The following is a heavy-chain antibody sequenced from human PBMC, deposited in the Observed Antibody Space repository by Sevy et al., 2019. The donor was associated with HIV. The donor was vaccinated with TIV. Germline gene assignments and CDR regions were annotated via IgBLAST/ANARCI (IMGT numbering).Heavy chain of an antibody. CDR2: IYPGDSDT. D-gene: IGHD3-10*01. CDR3: ERRGYFGSRGGYYYYYMDV. J-gene: IGHJ6*03. CDR1: GYSFTSYW. Sequence: GESLKISCKGSGYSFTSYWIGWVRQMPGKGLEWMGIIYPGDSDTRYSPSFQGQVTISADKSISTAYLQWGSLKGSDTAMYYCERRGYFGSRGGYYYYYMDVWGKGTTVTVSS. V-gene: IGHV5-51*01.